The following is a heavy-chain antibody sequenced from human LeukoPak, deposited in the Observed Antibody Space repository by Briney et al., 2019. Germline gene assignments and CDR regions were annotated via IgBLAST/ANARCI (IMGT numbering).Heavy chain of an antibody. D-gene: IGHD2-2*01. CDR3: AKSGCSNTNCYLNY. V-gene: IGHV3-30*18. CDR2: ISYDGNSK. Sequence: GGSLRLSCAASGFTFSSYGMHWVRQAPGKGLECVAVISYDGNSKYYADSVKGRFTISRDNSKNTLYLQMNSLRAEDTAVYHCAKSGCSNTNCYLNYWGRGTLVTVSS. CDR1: GFTFSSYG. J-gene: IGHJ4*02.